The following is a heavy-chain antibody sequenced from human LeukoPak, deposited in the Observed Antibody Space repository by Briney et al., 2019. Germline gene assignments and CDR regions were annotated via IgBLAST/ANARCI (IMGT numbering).Heavy chain of an antibody. V-gene: IGHV1-2*02. CDR3: ARDLYYDSSGYSDYGMDV. CDR2: INPNSGGT. CDR1: GYTFTGYY. J-gene: IGHJ6*02. D-gene: IGHD3-22*01. Sequence: ASVKVSCKASGYTFTGYYMHWVRQAPGQGLEWMVWINPNSGGTNYAQKFQGRVTMTRDTSISTAYMELSRLRSDDTAVYYCARDLYYDSSGYSDYGMDVWGQGTTVTVSS.